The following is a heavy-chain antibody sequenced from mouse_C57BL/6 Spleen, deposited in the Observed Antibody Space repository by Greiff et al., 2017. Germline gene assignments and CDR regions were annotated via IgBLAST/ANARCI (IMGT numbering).Heavy chain of an antibody. D-gene: IGHD2-3*01. Sequence: DVMLVASGGDLVKPGGSLKLSCAASGFTFSSSGMSWVRQTPDKRLEWVATISSGGSYTYYPDSVKGRFPISRDNAKNTLYLQMSSLKSEDTAMYYCARDYDGYYDYWGQGTTLTVSS. J-gene: IGHJ2*01. CDR2: ISSGGSYT. V-gene: IGHV5-6*02. CDR3: ARDYDGYYDY. CDR1: GFTFSSSG.